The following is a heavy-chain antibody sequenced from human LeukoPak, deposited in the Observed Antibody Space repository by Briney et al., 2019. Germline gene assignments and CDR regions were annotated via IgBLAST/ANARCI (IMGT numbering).Heavy chain of an antibody. J-gene: IGHJ3*01. CDR1: GGPVSSSSDY. CDR2: FYYSGNT. D-gene: IGHD6-19*01. V-gene: IGHV4-39*01. Sequence: SETLSLTCSVSGGPVSSSSDYWGWIRQPPGKGLEWIGSFYYSGNTYYNPSLKSRLTISVDTSKNQFSLKLSSVTAADTSVYYCGQSLVILDAFDVWGQGTIVTVSS. CDR3: GQSLVILDAFDV.